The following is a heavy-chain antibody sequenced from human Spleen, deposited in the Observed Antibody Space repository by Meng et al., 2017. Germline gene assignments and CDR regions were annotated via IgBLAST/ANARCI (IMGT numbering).Heavy chain of an antibody. Sequence: QAQLQQAGPGLVKPSGTLSLTCAVSGGSISSYNWWTWVRQPPGKGLEWIGEINHSGSTNYNPSLERRATISVDTSQNNLPLKLSSVTAADSAVYYCARGPTTMAHDFDYWGQGTLVTVSS. J-gene: IGHJ4*02. CDR2: INHSGST. CDR3: ARGPTTMAHDFDY. CDR1: GGSISSYNW. V-gene: IGHV4-4*02. D-gene: IGHD4-11*01.